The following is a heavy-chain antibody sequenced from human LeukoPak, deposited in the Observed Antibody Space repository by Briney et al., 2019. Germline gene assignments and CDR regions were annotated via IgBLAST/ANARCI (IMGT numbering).Heavy chain of an antibody. D-gene: IGHD6-19*01. J-gene: IGHJ3*02. Sequence: QAGGSLRLSCAASGFTFSSYSMNWVRQAPGKGLEWVSAISGGGGSTYYADSVKGRFTISRDNSKNTPYLQMNSLRAEDTAVYYCARDDELGSGWYDIWGQGTMVTVSS. CDR3: ARDDELGSGWYDI. V-gene: IGHV3-23*01. CDR1: GFTFSSYS. CDR2: ISGGGGST.